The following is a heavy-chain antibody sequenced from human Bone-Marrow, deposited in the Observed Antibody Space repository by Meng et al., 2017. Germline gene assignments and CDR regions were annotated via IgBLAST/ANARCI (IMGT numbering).Heavy chain of an antibody. J-gene: IGHJ5*02. CDR3: ARGRASCSSGGCSLGWFDP. Sequence: VHVQESGPGTVMPSQGLSLTCSVSGGSINSAGYYWSWIRQHPGKGLEWIGYIYYTENTYYNPSLKSPMTISLDKSKNQFSLKLNSVTVADTAVYYCARGRASCSSGGCSLGWFDPWGQGTLVTVSS. CDR1: GGSINSAGYY. CDR2: IYYTENT. V-gene: IGHV4-31*01. D-gene: IGHD2-15*01.